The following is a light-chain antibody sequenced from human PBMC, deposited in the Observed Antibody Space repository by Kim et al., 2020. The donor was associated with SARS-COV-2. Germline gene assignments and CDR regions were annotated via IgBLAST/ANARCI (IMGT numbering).Light chain of an antibody. V-gene: IGLV3-1*01. CDR1: KLGDKY. CDR2: RDN. Sequence: SPGQTASITCSGDKLGDKYASWYQQKPGQSPVVVIFRDNRRPSGIPERFSGSNSGNTATLTISGTQAMDEADYYCQAWDSSIYVFGTGTKVTVL. J-gene: IGLJ1*01. CDR3: QAWDSSIYV.